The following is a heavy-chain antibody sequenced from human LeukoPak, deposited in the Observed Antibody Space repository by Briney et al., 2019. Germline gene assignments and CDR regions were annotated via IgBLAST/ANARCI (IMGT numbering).Heavy chain of an antibody. V-gene: IGHV1-2*06. J-gene: IGHJ6*03. Sequence: GASVKVSCKASGYTLTGYYMHWVRQAPGQGLEWMGRINPNSGGTNYAQKFQGRVTMTRDTSISTAYMELSRLRSDDTAVYYCARGSGYDILTGYYRGYYYYYYMDVWGKGTTVTVSS. CDR1: GYTLTGYY. D-gene: IGHD3-9*01. CDR3: ARGSGYDILTGYYRGYYYYYYMDV. CDR2: INPNSGGT.